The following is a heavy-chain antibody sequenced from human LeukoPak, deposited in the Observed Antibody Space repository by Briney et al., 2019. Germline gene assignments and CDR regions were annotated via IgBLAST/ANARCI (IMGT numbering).Heavy chain of an antibody. CDR2: IYYSRST. V-gene: IGHV4-59*08. CDR1: GGSISSYY. Sequence: SETLSLTCTVSGGSISSYYWSWIRQPPGKGLEWVGYIYYSRSTKYNPSLKSRVTISVDTSKNQFSLKLSSVTAADTAVYYCARYSSHIFFDYWGQGTLVTVSS. J-gene: IGHJ4*02. CDR3: ARYSSHIFFDY. D-gene: IGHD6-13*01.